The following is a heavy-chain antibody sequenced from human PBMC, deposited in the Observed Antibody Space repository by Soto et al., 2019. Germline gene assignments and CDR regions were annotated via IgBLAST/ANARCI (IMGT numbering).Heavy chain of an antibody. D-gene: IGHD6-19*01. CDR1: GFTFSSYA. CDR3: ARGQRAVAGYYYYYGMDV. V-gene: IGHV3-30-3*01. CDR2: ISYDGSNK. Sequence: GGSLRLSCAASGFTFSSYAMHWVRQAPGKGLEWVAVISYDGSNKYYADSVKGRFTISRDNSKNTLYLQMNSLRAEDTAVYYCARGQRAVAGYYYYYGMDVWGQGTTVTVS. J-gene: IGHJ6*02.